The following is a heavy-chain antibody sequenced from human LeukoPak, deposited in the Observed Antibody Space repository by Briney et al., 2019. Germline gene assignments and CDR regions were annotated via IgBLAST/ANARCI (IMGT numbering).Heavy chain of an antibody. Sequence: GGSLRLSCAASGFTFSSYAMSWVRQAPGKGLEWVSAISGSGGSTYYADSVKGRFTISRDNSKNTLYLQTNSLRAEDTAVYYCAKDCSGGSCYYAEYFQHWGQGTLVTVSS. J-gene: IGHJ1*01. CDR1: GFTFSSYA. CDR3: AKDCSGGSCYYAEYFQH. D-gene: IGHD2-15*01. CDR2: ISGSGGST. V-gene: IGHV3-23*01.